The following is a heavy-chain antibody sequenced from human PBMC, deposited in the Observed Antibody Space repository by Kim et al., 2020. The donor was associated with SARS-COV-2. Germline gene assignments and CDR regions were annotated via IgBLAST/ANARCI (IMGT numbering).Heavy chain of an antibody. CDR3: ARDQGITGNAGRGHWFDP. Sequence: QGRVTITADESTSTAYMELSSLRSEDTAVYYCARDQGITGNAGRGHWFDPWGQGTLVTVSS. D-gene: IGHD1-20*01. J-gene: IGHJ5*02. V-gene: IGHV1-69*01.